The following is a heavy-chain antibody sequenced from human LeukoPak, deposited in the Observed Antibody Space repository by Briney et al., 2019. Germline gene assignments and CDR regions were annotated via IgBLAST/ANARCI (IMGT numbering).Heavy chain of an antibody. Sequence: GGSLRLSCAASGFIVSRKYMSWVRQAPGKGLEWVSVIYSGGSADYADSVKGRFTISRDNYKNTLHLQMKSLRAEDTAVYYCAKMSNYYNSLGYYAFDIWGQGTMVTVSS. CDR2: IYSGGSA. D-gene: IGHD3-22*01. J-gene: IGHJ3*02. CDR3: AKMSNYYNSLGYYAFDI. V-gene: IGHV3-66*01. CDR1: GFIVSRKY.